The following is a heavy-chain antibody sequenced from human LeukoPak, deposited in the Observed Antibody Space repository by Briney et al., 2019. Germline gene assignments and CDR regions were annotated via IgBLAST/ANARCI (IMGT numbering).Heavy chain of an antibody. CDR3: AKDPHFRIAAAGSGY. CDR2: ISYDGSNK. CDR1: GFTFSSYG. D-gene: IGHD6-13*01. J-gene: IGHJ4*02. Sequence: PGRSLRLSCAASGFTFSSYGMHWVRQAPGKGLEWVAVISYDGSNKYYADSVKGRFTISRDNSKNTLYLQMNSLRAEDTAVYYCAKDPHFRIAAAGSGYWGQGTLVTVSS. V-gene: IGHV3-30*18.